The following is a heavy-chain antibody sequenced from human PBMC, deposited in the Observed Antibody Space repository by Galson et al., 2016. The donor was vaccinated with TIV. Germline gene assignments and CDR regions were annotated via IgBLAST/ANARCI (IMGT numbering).Heavy chain of an antibody. D-gene: IGHD3-16*01. Sequence: SVKVSCKASGFNFSDYYFHWVRQAPGQGLEWMGWINPTSGATKYAQKFQAWVTLTRDTSINTAHMEMSRLKSDDTAVYFCARDQSMIGDYYFDLWGRGTLVTVSS. V-gene: IGHV1-2*04. CDR1: GFNFSDYY. CDR2: INPTSGAT. J-gene: IGHJ2*01. CDR3: ARDQSMIGDYYFDL.